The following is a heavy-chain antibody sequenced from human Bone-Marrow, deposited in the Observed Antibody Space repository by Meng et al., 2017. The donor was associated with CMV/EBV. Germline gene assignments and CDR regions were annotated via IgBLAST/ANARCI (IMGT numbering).Heavy chain of an antibody. CDR3: ARGGYGDYEYDY. CDR2: VYYSTST. D-gene: IGHD4-17*01. V-gene: IGHV4-34*01. J-gene: IGHJ4*02. CDR1: GGSFSGYY. Sequence: SETLSLTCAVYGGSFSGYYWGWIRQPPGKGLEWIGSVYYSTSTYYNPSLKSRVTISVDTSKDQFSLKLSSVTAADTAVYYCARGGYGDYEYDYWGQGTLVTVSS.